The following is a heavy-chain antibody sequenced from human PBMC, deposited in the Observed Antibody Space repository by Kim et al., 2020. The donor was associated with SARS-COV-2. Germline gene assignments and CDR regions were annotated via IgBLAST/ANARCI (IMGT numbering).Heavy chain of an antibody. J-gene: IGHJ3*02. D-gene: IGHD3-10*02. V-gene: IGHV1-18*01. Sequence: YAQKLQGSVTMTTDTSMSTVYMELRSLRSDDTAVYYCARGTRLMFTDGCDIWGQGTMVTVSS. CDR3: ARGTRLMFTDGCDI.